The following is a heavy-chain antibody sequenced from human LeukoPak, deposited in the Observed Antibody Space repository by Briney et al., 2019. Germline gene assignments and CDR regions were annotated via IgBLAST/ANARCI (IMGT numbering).Heavy chain of an antibody. J-gene: IGHJ4*02. Sequence: KSSETLSLTCSVSGGSISGYYWSWIRQPPGQGLEWIGYIYYSGSTIYNPSLENRLIISRDTSKNQFSLNLSSVTAADTAVYYCARGYTGGWLIGYWGQGTLVTVSS. CDR3: ARGYTGGWLIGY. CDR2: IYYSGST. CDR1: GGSISGYY. V-gene: IGHV4-59*08. D-gene: IGHD6-19*01.